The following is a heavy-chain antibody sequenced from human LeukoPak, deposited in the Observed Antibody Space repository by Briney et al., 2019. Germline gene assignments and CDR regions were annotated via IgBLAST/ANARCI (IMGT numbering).Heavy chain of an antibody. CDR1: GSTFSSYA. J-gene: IGHJ4*02. D-gene: IGHD5-24*01. CDR2: IISSGTYI. Sequence: GGSLRLSCAASGSTFSSYAMSWVRQAPGKGLEWVSSIISSGTYIYYADSVKGRFTISRDNAKNSLYLQMNSLRTEDTAVYYCARGQFPDYWGQGILLTVSS. V-gene: IGHV3-21*01. CDR3: ARGQFPDY.